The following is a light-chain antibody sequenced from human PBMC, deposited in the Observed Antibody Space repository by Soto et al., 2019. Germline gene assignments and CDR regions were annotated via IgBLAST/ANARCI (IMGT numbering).Light chain of an antibody. V-gene: IGKV1-13*02. CDR1: QGIGSA. CDR2: DAS. Sequence: IQLTQSPSSLSASVGDRVTISCRASQGIGSALAWYQQNPGKAPKVLIYDASSLESGVPSRFSGSGSGTDFTLTISSLQPEDFASYYCQQFNSFPLTFGGGTKVDIK. CDR3: QQFNSFPLT. J-gene: IGKJ4*01.